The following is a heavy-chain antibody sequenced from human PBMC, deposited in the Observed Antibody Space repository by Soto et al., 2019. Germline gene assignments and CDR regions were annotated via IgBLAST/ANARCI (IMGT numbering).Heavy chain of an antibody. CDR1: GFTFSSYA. D-gene: IGHD1-26*01. Sequence: GSLRLSCAASGFTFSSYAMHWDRQAPGKGLEWVAVISYDGSNKYYADSVKGRFTISRDNSTNKLYLQMNSLRAEDTAVYYCASPRGQMYALLYYCFYGMDVWRQGTPVTVSS. CDR2: ISYDGSNK. CDR3: ASPRGQMYALLYYCFYGMDV. J-gene: IGHJ6*02. V-gene: IGHV3-30-3*01.